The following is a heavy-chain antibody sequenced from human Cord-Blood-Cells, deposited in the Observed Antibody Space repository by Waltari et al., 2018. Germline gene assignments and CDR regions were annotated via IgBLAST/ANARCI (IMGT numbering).Heavy chain of an antibody. CDR2: IGGGGGRT. CDR1: GFTFRSYA. CDR3: AKDRLVGMDV. J-gene: IGHJ6*02. Sequence: EVQLLESGGGLVQPGGSLRPSCAASGFTFRSYAISWVRQAPGKGLEGVSAIGGGGGRTYYADSVKGRFTISRDNSKNTRYLQMNSLRAEDTDVYYCAKDRLVGMDVWGQGTTVTVSS. V-gene: IGHV3-23*01. D-gene: IGHD6-6*01.